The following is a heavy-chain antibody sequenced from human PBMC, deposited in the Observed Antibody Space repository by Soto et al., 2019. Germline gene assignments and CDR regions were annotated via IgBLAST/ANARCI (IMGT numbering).Heavy chain of an antibody. CDR2: INHSGST. CDR3: AREEGSGGGNWFDP. D-gene: IGHD3-10*01. Sequence: QVQLQQWGAGLLKPSETLSLTCAVYGGSFSGYYWSWIRQPPGKGLEWIGEINHSGSTNYNPSLKSRVTISVDPSKNQFSLKLSSVTAADTSVYSCAREEGSGGGNWFDPWGQGTLVTVSS. J-gene: IGHJ5*02. CDR1: GGSFSGYY. V-gene: IGHV4-34*01.